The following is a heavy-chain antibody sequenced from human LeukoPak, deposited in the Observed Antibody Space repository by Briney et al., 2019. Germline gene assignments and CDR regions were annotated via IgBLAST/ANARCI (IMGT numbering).Heavy chain of an antibody. J-gene: IGHJ4*02. D-gene: IGHD6-19*01. CDR2: ISWNSGSI. Sequence: GGSLRLSCAASGFTFDDYAMHWVRQAPGKGLEWVSGISWNSGSIGYADSVKGRFTISRDNAKNSLYLQMNSLRAEDTALYYCAKGLAVADPYYFDYWGQGTLVTVSS. CDR1: GFTFDDYA. CDR3: AKGLAVADPYYFDY. V-gene: IGHV3-9*01.